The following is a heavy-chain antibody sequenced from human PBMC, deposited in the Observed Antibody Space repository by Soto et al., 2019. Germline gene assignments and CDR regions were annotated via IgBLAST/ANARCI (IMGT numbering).Heavy chain of an antibody. Sequence: QVQLQESGPGLVKPSQTLSLTCTVSGGSISSGGYYWSWIRQHPGKGLEWIGYIYYSGSTYYNPSLKSRVTISVDTSKTQFSLKLSSVTAADTAVYYCARVQGFGRQLNRRLPDYWGQGTLVTVSS. CDR2: IYYSGST. CDR1: GGSISSGGYY. V-gene: IGHV4-31*03. D-gene: IGHD6-6*01. CDR3: ARVQGFGRQLNRRLPDY. J-gene: IGHJ4*02.